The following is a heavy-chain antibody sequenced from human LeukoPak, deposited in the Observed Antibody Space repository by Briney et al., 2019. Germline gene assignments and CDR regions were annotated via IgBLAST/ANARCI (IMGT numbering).Heavy chain of an antibody. CDR3: AKDAESYRLNYYYYMDV. Sequence: GGSLRLSCAASGFSFSSYEMNWVRQAPGKGLEWVAVISYDGSNKYYADSVKGRFTISRDNSKNTLYLQMNSLRAEDTAVYYCAKDAESYRLNYYYYMDVWGKGTTVTVSS. CDR1: GFSFSSYE. CDR2: ISYDGSNK. V-gene: IGHV3-30*18. J-gene: IGHJ6*03. D-gene: IGHD3-16*02.